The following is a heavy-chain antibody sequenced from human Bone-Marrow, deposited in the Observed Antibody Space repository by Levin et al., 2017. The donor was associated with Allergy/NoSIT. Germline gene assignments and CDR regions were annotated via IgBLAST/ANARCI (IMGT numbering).Heavy chain of an antibody. CDR3: ARGGASSNDY. V-gene: IGHV1-2*02. J-gene: IGHJ4*02. CDR2: IDPTRGDT. CDR1: GATGTDDE. Sequence: GESLKIPCTVAGATGTDDERHGSRQTPGQGLEWIGWIDPTRGDTKFAEKFHARVVLTMNSSISTAYMELGRLRFDDTALYYCARGGASSNDYWGQGTLVTVSS. D-gene: IGHD6-13*01.